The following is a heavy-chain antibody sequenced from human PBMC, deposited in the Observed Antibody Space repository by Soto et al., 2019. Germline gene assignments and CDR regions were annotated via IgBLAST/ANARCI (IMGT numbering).Heavy chain of an antibody. V-gene: IGHV1-2*04. CDR2: INPNSGGT. J-gene: IGHJ6*02. D-gene: IGHD3-10*01. CDR1: GYTFTGYY. CDR3: TRDGRYYGSGTRYYYYYGMDV. Sequence: ASVKVSCKASGYTFTGYYMHWVRQAPGQGLEWMGWINPNSGGTNYAQKFQGWVTMTRDTSISTAYMELSRLRSDDTAVYYCTRDGRYYGSGTRYYYYYGMDVWGQGTTVTVSS.